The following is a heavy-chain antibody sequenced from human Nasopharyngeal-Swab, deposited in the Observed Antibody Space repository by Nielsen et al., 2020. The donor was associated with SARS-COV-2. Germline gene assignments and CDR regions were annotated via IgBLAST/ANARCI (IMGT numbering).Heavy chain of an antibody. CDR2: MNPNSGNT. D-gene: IGHD2-2*01. J-gene: IGHJ3*02. V-gene: IGHV1-8*01. Sequence: APGQGLEWMGWMNPNSGNTGYAQKFQGRVTMTRNTSISTAYMELSSLRSEDTAVYYCARGVTGTVVVPAATDGGGGDDAFDIWGQGTMVTVSS. CDR3: ARGVTGTVVVPAATDGGGGDDAFDI.